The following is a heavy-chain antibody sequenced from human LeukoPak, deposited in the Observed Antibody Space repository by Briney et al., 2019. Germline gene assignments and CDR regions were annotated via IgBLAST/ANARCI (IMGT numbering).Heavy chain of an antibody. CDR3: ARALYSSGFDVTPIEY. D-gene: IGHD6-19*01. Sequence: SETLSLTCAVYGGSFSGYYWSWIRQPPGKGLEWIGEINHSGSTNYNPSLKSRVTISVDTSKNQFSLKLSSVTAADTAVYYCARALYSSGFDVTPIEYWGQGTLVTVSS. V-gene: IGHV4-34*01. CDR2: INHSGST. J-gene: IGHJ4*02. CDR1: GGSFSGYY.